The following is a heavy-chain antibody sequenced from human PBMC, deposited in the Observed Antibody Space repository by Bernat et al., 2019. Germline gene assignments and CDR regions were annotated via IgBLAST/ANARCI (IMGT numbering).Heavy chain of an antibody. CDR1: GYSFTSYW. J-gene: IGHJ6*02. V-gene: IGHV5-10-1*03. CDR2: IDPSDSYT. D-gene: IGHD6-13*01. CDR3: ASSLAAAGTERTYGMDV. Sequence: EVQLVQSGAEVKKPGESLRTSCKGSGYSFTSYWISWVRQMPGKGLEWMGRIDPSDSYTNYSPSFQGHVTISADKSISTAYLQWSSLKASDTAMYYCASSLAAAGTERTYGMDVWGQGTTVTVSS.